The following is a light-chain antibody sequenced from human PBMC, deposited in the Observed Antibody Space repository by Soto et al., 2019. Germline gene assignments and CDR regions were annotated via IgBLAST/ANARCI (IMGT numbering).Light chain of an antibody. Sequence: DTVMTQSPDSLTVSLGERATINCKSSQTVLYSSDNKNYLAWYQQKPGQPPKLLISWASARESGVPDRFSGSGSGTDFTLTISSLQAEDVAVYYCQQYFSCPLTFGGGTKVEVK. V-gene: IGKV4-1*01. J-gene: IGKJ4*01. CDR1: QTVLYSSDNKNY. CDR2: WAS. CDR3: QQYFSCPLT.